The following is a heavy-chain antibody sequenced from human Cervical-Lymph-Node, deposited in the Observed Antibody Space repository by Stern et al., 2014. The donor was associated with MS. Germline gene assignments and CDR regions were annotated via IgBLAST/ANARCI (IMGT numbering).Heavy chain of an antibody. CDR3: ARGRGGNYRYYFDY. V-gene: IGHV3-21*01. CDR1: GFPFSSYS. Sequence: EVQLVESGGGLVKPGGSLRLSCAASGFPFSSYSMNWVRQAPGKGLEWVASISSGGSYIYYADSLKVRFTISRDNAKNSLYLQMNSLRAEDTAVYYCARGRGGNYRYYFDYWGQGTLVTVSS. CDR2: ISSGGSYI. J-gene: IGHJ4*02. D-gene: IGHD4-23*01.